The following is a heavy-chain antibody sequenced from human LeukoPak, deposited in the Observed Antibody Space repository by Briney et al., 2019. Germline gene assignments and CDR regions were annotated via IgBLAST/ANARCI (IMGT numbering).Heavy chain of an antibody. CDR2: ISGSGGST. CDR1: GFTFSSYA. J-gene: IGHJ3*02. Sequence: PGGSLRLSCAASGFTFSSYAMSWVRQAPGKGLEWVSAISGSGGSTYYADSVKGRFTISRDNAKNSLYLQMSSLSGEDTALYYCARDAHFGGVFDIWGQGTMVTVSS. D-gene: IGHD2-21*01. CDR3: ARDAHFGGVFDI. V-gene: IGHV3-23*01.